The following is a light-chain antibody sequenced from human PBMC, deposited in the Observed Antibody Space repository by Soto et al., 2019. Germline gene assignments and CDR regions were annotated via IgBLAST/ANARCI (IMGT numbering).Light chain of an antibody. CDR2: EAS. J-gene: IGKJ4*01. V-gene: IGKV1-5*01. CDR3: QQYETYPLT. Sequence: DIQMTQSPSTLSASVGDRVIITCRASQSINGWLAWYQQKPGTAPNLLIHEASNLESGVPSRFSGSGSGTELTLTISNLQPDDFATYYCQQYETYPLTFGGWTKLEIK. CDR1: QSINGW.